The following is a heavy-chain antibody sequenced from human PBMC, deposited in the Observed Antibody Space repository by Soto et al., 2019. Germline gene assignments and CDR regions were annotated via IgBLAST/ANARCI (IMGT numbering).Heavy chain of an antibody. J-gene: IGHJ6*02. CDR3: ASPLWFGLYGMDV. CDR2: INPSGGST. CDR1: GYTFTSYY. D-gene: IGHD3-10*01. V-gene: IGHV1-46*01. Sequence: GASVKVSCKASGYTFTSYYMDWVRQAPGQGLEWMGIINPSGGSTSYAQKFQGRATMTRDTSTSTVYMELSSLRSEDTAVYYCASPLWFGLYGMDVWGQGTTVTVSS.